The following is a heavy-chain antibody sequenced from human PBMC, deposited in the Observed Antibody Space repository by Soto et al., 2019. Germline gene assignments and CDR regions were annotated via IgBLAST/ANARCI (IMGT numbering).Heavy chain of an antibody. V-gene: IGHV1-69*01. Sequence: GXSVKVSCKASGGTFSSYAISWVRQAPVQGLEWMGGIIPIFGTANYAQKFQGRVTITADESTSTAYMELSSLRSEDTAVYYCATLGGYDILTGSFDYWGQGTLVTVSS. CDR2: IIPIFGTA. D-gene: IGHD3-9*01. CDR3: ATLGGYDILTGSFDY. CDR1: GGTFSSYA. J-gene: IGHJ4*02.